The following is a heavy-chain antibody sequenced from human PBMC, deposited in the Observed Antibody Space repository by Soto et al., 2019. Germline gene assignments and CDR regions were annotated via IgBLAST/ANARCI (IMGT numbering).Heavy chain of an antibody. V-gene: IGHV4-34*01. CDR1: GGSFSGYY. CDR2: INHSGST. J-gene: IGHJ3*02. Sequence: SETLSLTCAVYGGSFSGYYWSWIRQPPGKGLEWIGEINHSGSTNYNPSLKSRVTISVDTSKNQFSLKLSSATAADTAVYYCARGSLVRGVMRRAFDIWGQGTMVTVSS. CDR3: ARGSLVRGVMRRAFDI. D-gene: IGHD3-10*01.